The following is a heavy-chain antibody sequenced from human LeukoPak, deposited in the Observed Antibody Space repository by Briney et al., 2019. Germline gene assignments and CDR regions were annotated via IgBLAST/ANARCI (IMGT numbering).Heavy chain of an antibody. CDR2: MNPNSGNT. Sequence: ASVKVSCKASGYTFTSYDINWVRQATGQGLEWMGWMNPNSGNTGYVQKFQGRVTMTKNTSITTAYMELNSLISEDTAVYYCARALSWTTESYYYMDVWGKGTTVTVSS. V-gene: IGHV1-8*01. CDR1: GYTFTSYD. CDR3: ARALSWTTESYYYMDV. J-gene: IGHJ6*03. D-gene: IGHD3/OR15-3a*01.